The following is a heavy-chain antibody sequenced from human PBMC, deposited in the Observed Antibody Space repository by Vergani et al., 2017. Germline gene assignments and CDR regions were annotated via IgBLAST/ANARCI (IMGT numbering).Heavy chain of an antibody. CDR1: GGSFSGYY. V-gene: IGHV4-34*01. Sequence: QVQLQQWGAGLLKPSETLSLTCAVYGGSFSGYYWSWIRQPPGKGLEWIGEINHSGSTNYNPSLKSRVTISVDTSKNQFSLKLSAVTAADTAVYYCARRKHIVVVTAILRGGDAFDIWGQGTMVTVSS. CDR3: ARRKHIVVVTAILRGGDAFDI. CDR2: INHSGST. J-gene: IGHJ3*02. D-gene: IGHD2-21*02.